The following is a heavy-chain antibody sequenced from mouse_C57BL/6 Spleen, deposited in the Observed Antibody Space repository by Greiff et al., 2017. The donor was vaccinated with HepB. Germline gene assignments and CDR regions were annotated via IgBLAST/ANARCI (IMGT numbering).Heavy chain of an antibody. J-gene: IGHJ1*03. D-gene: IGHD4-1*01. CDR3: ARSNQLWYFDV. CDR2: IHPNSGST. Sequence: QVQLQQPGAELVKPGASVKLSCKASGYTFTSYWMHWVKQRPGQGLEWIGMIHPNSGSTNYNEKFKSKATLTVDKSSSTAYMQLSSLTSEDSAVCYCARSNQLWYFDVWGTGTTVTVSS. V-gene: IGHV1-64*01. CDR1: GYTFTSYW.